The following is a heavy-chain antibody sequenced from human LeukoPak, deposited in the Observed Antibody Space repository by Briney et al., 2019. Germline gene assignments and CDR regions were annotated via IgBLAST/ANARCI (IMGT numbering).Heavy chain of an antibody. J-gene: IGHJ6*02. D-gene: IGHD2/OR15-2a*01. CDR1: GSTFSSFG. CDR3: AKDISPNLHYYASNTWPEKYGMDV. V-gene: IGHV3-30*18. Sequence: SGGSLRLSCAASGSTFSSFGMHWVRQAPGKGLEWVAVISYDGSSNFYVDSVKGRFTISRDNSKNTLYLQMNSLRGEDTAVYYCAKDISPNLHYYASNTWPEKYGMDVWGQGTTVTVSS. CDR2: ISYDGSSN.